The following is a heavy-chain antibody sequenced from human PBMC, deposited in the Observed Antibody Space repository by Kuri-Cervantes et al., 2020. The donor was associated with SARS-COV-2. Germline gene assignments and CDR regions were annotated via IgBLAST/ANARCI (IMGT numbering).Heavy chain of an antibody. D-gene: IGHD2-2*01. CDR1: GFTFSSYS. CDR2: ISSSSSTI. V-gene: IGHV3-48*01. J-gene: IGHJ6*02. CDR3: ARAEDIVVVPAAIDV. Sequence: GESLKISCAASGFTFSSYSMNWVRQAPGKRLEWVSYISSSSSTIYYADSVKGRFTISRDNAKNSLYLQMNSLRAEDTAVYYCARAEDIVVVPAAIDVWGQGTTVTVSS.